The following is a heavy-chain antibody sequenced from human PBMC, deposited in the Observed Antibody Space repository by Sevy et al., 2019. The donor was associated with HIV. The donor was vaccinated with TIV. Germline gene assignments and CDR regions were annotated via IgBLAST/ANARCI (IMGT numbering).Heavy chain of an antibody. CDR2: ITSNGGST. CDR3: ATDRISDWLFDS. CDR1: GFTFSSSA. V-gene: IGHV3-23*01. D-gene: IGHD6-19*01. J-gene: IGHJ4*02. Sequence: GGSLRLSCAASGFTFSSSAMTWVRQAPGKGLEWVSAITSNGGSTFYADSVKGRFTISRDNSKNTLYLQMNSLRAEDTAVYYCATDRISDWLFDSWGQGTLVTVSS.